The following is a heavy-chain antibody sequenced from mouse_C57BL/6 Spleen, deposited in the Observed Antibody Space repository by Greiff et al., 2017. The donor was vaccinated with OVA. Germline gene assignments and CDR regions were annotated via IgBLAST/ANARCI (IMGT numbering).Heavy chain of an antibody. CDR1: GYAFSSSW. J-gene: IGHJ4*01. CDR3: ARSPIATGVATNEMDY. CDR2: IYPGDGDT. V-gene: IGHV1-82*01. Sequence: QVQLQQSGPELVKPGASVKISCKASGYAFSSSWMNWVKQRPGKGLEWIGRIYPGDGDTNYTGKFKGKATLTADKSSSTAYMQLSSLTSADSAVDDDARSPIATGVATNEMDYWGQGTSVTVSS. D-gene: IGHD1-1*01.